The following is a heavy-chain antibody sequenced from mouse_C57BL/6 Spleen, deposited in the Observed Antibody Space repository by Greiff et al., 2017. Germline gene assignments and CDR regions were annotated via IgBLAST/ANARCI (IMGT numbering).Heavy chain of an antibody. CDR1: GFTFSNYW. J-gene: IGHJ2*01. Sequence: EVKVEESGGGLVQPGGSMKLSCVASGFTFSNYWMNWVRQSPEKGLEWVAQIRLKSDNYATHYAESVKGRFTISRDDSKSSVYLQMHNLRAEDTGIYYCTEDSRGYFDYWGQGTTLTVSS. CDR2: IRLKSDNYAT. CDR3: TEDSRGYFDY. V-gene: IGHV6-3*01.